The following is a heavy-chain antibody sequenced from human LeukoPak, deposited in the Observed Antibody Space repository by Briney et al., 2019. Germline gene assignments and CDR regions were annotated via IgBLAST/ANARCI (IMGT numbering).Heavy chain of an antibody. J-gene: IGHJ4*02. CDR3: AKDRDPYNSNWFPFDY. Sequence: SVKVSCKASGGTFSSYAISWVRQAPGQGLEWMGGIIPIFGTANYAQKFQGRVTITADESTSTAYMELSSLRSEDTAVYYCAKDRDPYNSNWFPFDYWGRGTPVTVSS. V-gene: IGHV1-69*13. CDR2: IIPIFGTA. D-gene: IGHD6-13*01. CDR1: GGTFSSYA.